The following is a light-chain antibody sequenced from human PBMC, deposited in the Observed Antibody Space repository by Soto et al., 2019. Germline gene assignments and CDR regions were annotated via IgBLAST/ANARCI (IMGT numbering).Light chain of an antibody. CDR3: QQYNNWPRT. CDR2: GAS. CDR1: QSVSSSY. Sequence: EIMLTQSPGTLSLSQGERATLSCRASQSVSSSYLAWYQQEPGQAPRLLIYGASTRATGIPARFSGSGSGTEFTLTINSLQSEDFAVYYCQQYNNWPRTFGQGTMVDVK. V-gene: IGKV3-15*01. J-gene: IGKJ1*01.